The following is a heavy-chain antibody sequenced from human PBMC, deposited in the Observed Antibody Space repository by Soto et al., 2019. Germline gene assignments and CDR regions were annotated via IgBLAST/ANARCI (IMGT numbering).Heavy chain of an antibody. CDR2: ISGSGDST. V-gene: IGHV3-23*01. J-gene: IGHJ4*02. Sequence: GGSLRLSCAASGFTFSSYAMSWVRQAPGKGLEWVSAISGSGDSTYYADSVKGRFTISRDNSKNTLYLQMDSLRAEDTAVYYCATQITGNTKSNYWAQGTLVTVSS. CDR1: GFTFSSYA. D-gene: IGHD1-7*01. CDR3: ATQITGNTKSNY.